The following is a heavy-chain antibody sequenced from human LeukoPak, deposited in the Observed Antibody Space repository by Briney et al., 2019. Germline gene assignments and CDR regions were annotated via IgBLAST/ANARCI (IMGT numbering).Heavy chain of an antibody. CDR2: SRNKGNSYTT. Sequence: GGSLRLSCAASGFTFSTYAMYWVRQAPGKGLQWVGRSRNKGNSYTTEYAASVKGRFTISRDDSKKSMYLQMNSLKTEDTAVYYCARDSGHWGQGTLVTVSS. CDR1: GFTFSTYA. J-gene: IGHJ1*01. CDR3: ARDSGH. V-gene: IGHV3-72*01. D-gene: IGHD3-10*01.